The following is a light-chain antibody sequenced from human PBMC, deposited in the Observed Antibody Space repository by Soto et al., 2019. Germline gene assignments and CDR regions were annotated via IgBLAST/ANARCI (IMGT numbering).Light chain of an antibody. Sequence: EIVLTQSPATLSLSPGERATLSCRASQSVSSYLAWYQQKPGQAPRIRIYDASNRATGIPARFSGSGSGTDFTLTISSLEPEDFAVYYCQQRSNWPPSLTFGGGTNVEIK. J-gene: IGKJ4*01. CDR2: DAS. CDR3: QQRSNWPPSLT. CDR1: QSVSSY. V-gene: IGKV3-11*01.